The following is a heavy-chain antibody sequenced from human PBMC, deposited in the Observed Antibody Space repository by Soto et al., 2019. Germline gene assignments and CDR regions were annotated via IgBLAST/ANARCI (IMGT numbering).Heavy chain of an antibody. CDR1: GFTFRTYG. D-gene: IGHD6-13*01. J-gene: IGHJ4*02. Sequence: GGSLRLSCAASGFTFRTYGMNWVRQAPGKGLEWIAYISSNRSTIYYADSVKGRFTISRDNTKNALYLQMNSLRAEDTAVYYCAKDVSSTALDYWGQGTLVTVSS. V-gene: IGHV3-48*01. CDR2: ISSNRSTI. CDR3: AKDVSSTALDY.